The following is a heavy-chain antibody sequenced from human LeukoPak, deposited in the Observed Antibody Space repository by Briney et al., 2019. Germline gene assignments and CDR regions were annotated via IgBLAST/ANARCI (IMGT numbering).Heavy chain of an antibody. CDR1: GFTFSSYA. D-gene: IGHD4-11*01. CDR3: AKQLDHQQLSATDY. V-gene: IGHV3-23*01. CDR2: IGNSGYST. J-gene: IGHJ4*02. Sequence: GGSLRLSCAASGFTFSSYALSWVRQAPGKGLEWVSTIGNSGYSTYYADSVKGRFTISRDNSKNALYLQMNSLRAEDTAVYFCAKQLDHQQLSATDYWGQGNLVTVSS.